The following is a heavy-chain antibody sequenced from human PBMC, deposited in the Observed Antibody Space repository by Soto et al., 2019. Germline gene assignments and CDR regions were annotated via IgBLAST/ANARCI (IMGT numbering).Heavy chain of an antibody. CDR1: GYTFTSYD. CDR3: ARQFHPGYSHD. J-gene: IGHJ4*02. CDR2: MNPTSGHT. D-gene: IGHD2-2*02. V-gene: IGHV1-8*02. Sequence: QVHLVQSGAEVKKPGASVKVSCKASGYTFTSYDINWVRQATGQGLEWVGWMNPTSGHTAFAQKFQDRVTMTCNTSINTAYMELSSLTSEDTAVYYCARQFHPGYSHDWGPGSLVTVSS.